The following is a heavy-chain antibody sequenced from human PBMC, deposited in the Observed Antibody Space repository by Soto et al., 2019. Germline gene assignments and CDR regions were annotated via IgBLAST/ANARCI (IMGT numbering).Heavy chain of an antibody. CDR1: GYSFTGHY. D-gene: IGHD5-12*01. Sequence: QVQLVQSGAEVKKPGASVKVSCKASGYSFTGHYMHWVRQAPGQGLEWLGWIDPDSGGTNYEQKFQGRVTMTMDTSISTAYMELSRLRSDDTAVYYCALVAVPGRAFDIWGQGTMVTVSS. J-gene: IGHJ3*02. CDR2: IDPDSGGT. CDR3: ALVAVPGRAFDI. V-gene: IGHV1-2*02.